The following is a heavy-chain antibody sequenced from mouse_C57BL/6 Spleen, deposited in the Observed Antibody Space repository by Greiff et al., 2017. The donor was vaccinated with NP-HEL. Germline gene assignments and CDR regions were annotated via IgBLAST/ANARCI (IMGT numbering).Heavy chain of an antibody. CDR2: ISDGGSYT. V-gene: IGHV5-4*01. Sequence: EVKLQESGGGLVKPGGSLKLSCAASGFTFSSYAMSWVRQTPEQRLEWVATISDGGSYTYYPDNVKGRFTISRDNAKNNLYLQMSHLKSEYTAMYYCARDGSGITTGYFDVWGTGTTVTVSS. CDR1: GFTFSSYA. J-gene: IGHJ1*03. D-gene: IGHD2-4*01. CDR3: ARDGSGITTGYFDV.